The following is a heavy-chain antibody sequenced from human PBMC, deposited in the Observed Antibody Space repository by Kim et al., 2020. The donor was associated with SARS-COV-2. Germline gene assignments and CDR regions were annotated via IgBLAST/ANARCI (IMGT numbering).Heavy chain of an antibody. CDR1: GGSLDNSY. CDR3: STCPTAVCIGH. Sequence: SETLSLPCAVSGGSLDNSYWSWIRQAPGKGLEWIGEISHSGGTSNNPSPTSRVTISLNKSKDQFSLKHISMTAPETAFTYFSTCPTAVCIGHWGQ. D-gene: IGHD2-21*01. J-gene: IGHJ1*01. CDR2: ISHSGGT. V-gene: IGHV4-34*01.